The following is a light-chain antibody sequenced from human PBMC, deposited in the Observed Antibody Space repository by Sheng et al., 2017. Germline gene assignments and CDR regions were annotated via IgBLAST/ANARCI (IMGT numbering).Light chain of an antibody. J-gene: IGLJ2*01. CDR3: QTWGTGIQV. V-gene: IGLV4-69*01. Sequence: QLVLTQSPSASASLGASVKLTCTLSSGHSSYAIAWHQQQPXKGPRYLMKLNSDGRHTKGDGIPDRFSGSSSGAERYLTISSLQSEDEADYYCQTWGTGIQVFGGGTKGDCP. CDR2: LNSDGRH. CDR1: SGHSSYA.